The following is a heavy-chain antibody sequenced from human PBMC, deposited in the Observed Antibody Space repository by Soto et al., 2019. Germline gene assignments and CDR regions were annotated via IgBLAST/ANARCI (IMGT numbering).Heavy chain of an antibody. CDR3: AKTLSGIGGDY. Sequence: QVQLVESGGGVVQPGRSLRLSCAASGFTFSSYGMHWVRQAPGKGLEWVAVISYDGSNKYYADSVKGRFTISRDNSKNTLYLQMNSLRAEDTAVYYCAKTLSGIGGDYWGQGTLVTVSS. CDR2: ISYDGSNK. D-gene: IGHD3-10*01. J-gene: IGHJ4*02. CDR1: GFTFSSYG. V-gene: IGHV3-30*18.